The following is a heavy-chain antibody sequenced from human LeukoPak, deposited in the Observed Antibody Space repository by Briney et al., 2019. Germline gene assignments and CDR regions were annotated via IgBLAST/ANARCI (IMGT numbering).Heavy chain of an antibody. CDR2: ISGSGAYT. V-gene: IGHV3-23*01. J-gene: IGHJ1*01. CDR3: AKYFASGSYYKLPH. Sequence: GGSLRLSCADSGFTFSSYAMSWVRQAPGRGLEWVSTISGSGAYTYYADSVKGRFTISRDNSKNTLYLQMNSLRAEDTAVYYCAKYFASGSYYKLPHWGQGTLVTVS. CDR1: GFTFSSYA. D-gene: IGHD3-10*01.